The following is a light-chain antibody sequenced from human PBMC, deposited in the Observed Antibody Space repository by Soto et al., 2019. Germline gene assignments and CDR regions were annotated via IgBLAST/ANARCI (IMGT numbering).Light chain of an antibody. CDR3: SSYTSSSLYV. V-gene: IGLV2-14*01. J-gene: IGLJ1*01. CDR2: EVT. CDR1: SSDIGGHHF. Sequence: LTQPASVSGSPGQSITISCTGTSSDIGGHHFVSWYQQQSGKAPKLVIYEVTDRPSGVSDRFSGSKSGNTASLTISGLQPEEEADYYCSSYTSSSLYVFGTGTKVTVL.